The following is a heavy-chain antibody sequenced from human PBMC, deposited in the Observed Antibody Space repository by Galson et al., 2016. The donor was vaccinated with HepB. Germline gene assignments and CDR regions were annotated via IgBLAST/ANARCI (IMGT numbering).Heavy chain of an antibody. CDR3: ASSGGFGSGTYYVY. Sequence: SLRLSCAASGFTFSTYAMHWVRQAPGKGLEWVAVIWYDGSKKKYADAVKGRFTISRDNSENTLYLQMNSLRAEDTAVYYCASSGGFGSGTYYVYWGQGTLVTVSS. CDR1: GFTFSTYA. CDR2: IWYDGSKK. D-gene: IGHD3-10*01. V-gene: IGHV3-33*01. J-gene: IGHJ4*02.